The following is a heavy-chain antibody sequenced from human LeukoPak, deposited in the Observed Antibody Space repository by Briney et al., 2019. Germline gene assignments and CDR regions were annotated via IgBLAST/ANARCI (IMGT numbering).Heavy chain of an antibody. V-gene: IGHV4-59*08. Sequence: PSETLSLTCTVSGGSISSYYWSWIRQPPGKGLEWIGYIYYSGSTNYYPSLKSRRTISVEKSKNHFPLKLSSVTAADTAVYYCASQPLSIAAAVSWGQGTLVTVSS. CDR2: IYYSGST. D-gene: IGHD6-13*01. J-gene: IGHJ1*01. CDR3: ASQPLSIAAAVS. CDR1: GGSISSYY.